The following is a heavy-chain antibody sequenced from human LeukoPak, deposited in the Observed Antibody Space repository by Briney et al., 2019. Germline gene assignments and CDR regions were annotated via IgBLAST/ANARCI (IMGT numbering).Heavy chain of an antibody. CDR3: ARVLSTVVTWHDAFDI. Sequence: PSETLSLTCTVSGYSISTGYYWGWIRQPPGKGLEWIGSIYYSGSTYYNPSLKSRVTISVDTSKNQFSLKLSSVTAADTAVYYCARVLSTVVTWHDAFDIWGQGTMVTVSS. J-gene: IGHJ3*02. CDR1: GYSISTGYY. V-gene: IGHV4-38-2*02. CDR2: IYYSGST. D-gene: IGHD4-23*01.